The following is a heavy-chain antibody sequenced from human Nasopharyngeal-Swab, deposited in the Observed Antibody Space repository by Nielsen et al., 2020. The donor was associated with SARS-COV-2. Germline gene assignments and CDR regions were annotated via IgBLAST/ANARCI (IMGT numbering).Heavy chain of an antibody. Sequence: GESLKISCAASGFTFSNYAMGWVRQAPGKGLEWVSAINSGGSTYDADSVKGRFTISRDNSANSLYLQMNSLRAEDTAVYYCAKDLNPRDYWGQGTLVTVSS. J-gene: IGHJ4*02. V-gene: IGHV3-23*01. CDR2: INSGGST. CDR1: GFTFSNYA. CDR3: AKDLNPRDY. D-gene: IGHD5-24*01.